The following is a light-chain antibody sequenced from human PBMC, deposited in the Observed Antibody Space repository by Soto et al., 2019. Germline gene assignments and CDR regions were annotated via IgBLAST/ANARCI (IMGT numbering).Light chain of an antibody. Sequence: QMTQSASATSAFGGATVAVSSQARQSVSVWLAWYQQKPGKAPKLMIFAASSLQSGVPSRYSGSGSGTEFALTISSLQPEDFATYYCQQLNSYPYTFGQGTRLEI. J-gene: IGKJ5*01. CDR2: AAS. CDR1: QSVSVW. V-gene: IGKV1-5*01. CDR3: QQLNSYPYT.